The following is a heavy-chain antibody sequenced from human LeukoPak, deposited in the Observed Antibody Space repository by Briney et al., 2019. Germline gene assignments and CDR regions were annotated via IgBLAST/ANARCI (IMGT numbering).Heavy chain of an antibody. J-gene: IGHJ2*01. CDR2: ISYSGRT. D-gene: IGHD3-16*01. Sequence: SETLSLTCTVSGGSISSYYWSWIRQPPGKGQEWIGHISYSGRTNYNPSLKSRVAISLDTSKKQFSLKLSSVTAADTAVYYCARANSLGNWYFDLWGRGTLVTVSS. CDR3: ARANSLGNWYFDL. V-gene: IGHV4-59*01. CDR1: GGSISSYY.